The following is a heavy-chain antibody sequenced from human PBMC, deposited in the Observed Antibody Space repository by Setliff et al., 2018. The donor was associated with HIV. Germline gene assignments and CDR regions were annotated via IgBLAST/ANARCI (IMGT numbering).Heavy chain of an antibody. CDR2: IYNRGYT. J-gene: IGHJ4*02. D-gene: IGHD3-10*01. CDR1: GGSIMSDGYY. Sequence: PSETLSLTCTVSGGSIMSDGYYWNWIRQRPGKGLEWIGYIYNRGYTYYNPSLKSQVTTSIDTSQNQFSLRLSSVTVADTAVYYCAGMFFYGSGSKSDFGYWGQGTQVTVSS. V-gene: IGHV4-31*01. CDR3: AGMFFYGSGSKSDFGY.